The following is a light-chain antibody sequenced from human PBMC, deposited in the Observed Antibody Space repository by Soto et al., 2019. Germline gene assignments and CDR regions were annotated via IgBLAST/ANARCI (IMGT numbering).Light chain of an antibody. CDR3: GSWNNNPRAHV. CDR2: DNV. Sequence: QSVLTQPPSVSATPGQNVTISCSGSDSNLGRNYVSWYQQLPGTAPRLLIYDNVYRFSGIPERFSASKSGTSATLAIAGLQTGDEGDNYCGSWNNNPRAHVLGARSKVPV. V-gene: IGLV1-51*01. J-gene: IGLJ1*01. CDR1: DSNLGRNY.